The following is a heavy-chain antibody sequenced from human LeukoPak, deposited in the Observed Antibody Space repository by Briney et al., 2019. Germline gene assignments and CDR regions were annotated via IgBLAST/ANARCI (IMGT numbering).Heavy chain of an antibody. CDR2: IKQDGSEK. D-gene: IGHD3-3*01. V-gene: IGHV3-7*01. CDR3: ARSSYYDFWSGYYGFDY. CDR1: GFTFSSYW. Sequence: GGSLRLSCAASGFTFSSYWMSWVRQAPGKGLEWVANIKQDGSEKYYVDSVKGRFTISRDNAKNSLYLQMNSLRAEDTAVYYCARSSYYDFWSGYYGFDYWGQGTLVTVSS. J-gene: IGHJ4*02.